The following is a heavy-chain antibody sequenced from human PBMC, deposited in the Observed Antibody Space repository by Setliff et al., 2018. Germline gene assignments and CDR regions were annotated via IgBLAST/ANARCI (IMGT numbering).Heavy chain of an antibody. J-gene: IGHJ4*02. D-gene: IGHD2-15*01. CDR1: GGSFSGYY. Sequence: SETLSLTCAVYGGSFSGYYWSWIRQPPGKGLEWIGEINHSGSTNYNPSLKSRVTISIDTSKSQFSLNLNSVTAADAAMYYCARGLNSVSWTFTYWGQGTLVTVSS. V-gene: IGHV4-34*01. CDR3: ARGLNSVSWTFTY. CDR2: INHSGST.